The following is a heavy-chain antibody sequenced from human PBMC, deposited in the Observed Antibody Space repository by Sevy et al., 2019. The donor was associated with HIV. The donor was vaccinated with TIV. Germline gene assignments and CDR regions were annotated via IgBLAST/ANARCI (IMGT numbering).Heavy chain of an antibody. CDR2: ISFDGTNK. D-gene: IGHD6-6*01. CDR3: ARVRVPGQLVEFDY. V-gene: IGHV3-30-3*01. Sequence: GGSLRLSCAASGFSFSSYAMHWVRQAPGKGLEWVAVISFDGTNKYYADSVEGRFTISRDNSKNTLYLQMNSLRLEDMAVYYCARVRVPGQLVEFDYWGQGTLVTVSS. J-gene: IGHJ4*02. CDR1: GFSFSSYA.